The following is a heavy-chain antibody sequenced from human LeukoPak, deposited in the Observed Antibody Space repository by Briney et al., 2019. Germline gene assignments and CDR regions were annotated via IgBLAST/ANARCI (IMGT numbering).Heavy chain of an antibody. CDR1: GFTFSGYW. J-gene: IGHJ3*02. CDR2: IKQDGSEK. V-gene: IGHV3-7*01. D-gene: IGHD2-15*01. CDR3: ARFVGPRDAFDI. Sequence: PGGSLRLSCAASGFTFSGYWMSWVRQAPGKGLEWVANIKQDGSEKYYVDSVKGRFTISRDNAKNSLYLQMNSLRAEDTAVYYCARFVGPRDAFDIWGQGTMVTVSS.